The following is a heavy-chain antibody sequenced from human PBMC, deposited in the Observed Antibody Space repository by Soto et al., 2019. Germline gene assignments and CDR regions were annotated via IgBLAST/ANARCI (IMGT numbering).Heavy chain of an antibody. CDR2: ISGGGDTT. CDR1: GFTFNNYA. V-gene: IGHV3-23*01. D-gene: IGHD3-10*01. CDR3: AKGRGGSGSLTPRVDF. Sequence: EVQLLESGGGLVQPGGSLRLSCAASGFTFNNYAMTWVRQAPGKGLEWVSAISGGGDTTSYADSLKGRFTVSRDGSKNTLYLQMSSLRAEYTALYYCAKGRGGSGSLTPRVDFWGQGTLVTVSS. J-gene: IGHJ4*02.